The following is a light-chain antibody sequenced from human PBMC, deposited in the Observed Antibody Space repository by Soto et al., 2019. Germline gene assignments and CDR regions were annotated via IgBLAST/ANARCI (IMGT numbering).Light chain of an antibody. V-gene: IGKV3-11*01. J-gene: IGKJ5*01. Sequence: EIVFKKSPATLSLYPGERATLSCRASQSVSANLAWYQQKPGQAPRLLIYGAFNRATGIPARFSGSGSGTDFTLTISSLEPEDSAIYYCQQRNIWPPVTFCQGTRLEIK. CDR2: GAF. CDR1: QSVSAN. CDR3: QQRNIWPPVT.